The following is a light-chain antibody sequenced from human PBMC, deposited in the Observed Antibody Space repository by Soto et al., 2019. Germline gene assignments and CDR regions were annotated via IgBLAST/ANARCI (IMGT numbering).Light chain of an antibody. CDR3: QQYYSPWT. V-gene: IGKV4-1*01. Sequence: DIVMTQSPDSLAVSLGERATINCKCSQSVLYSSNNKNYLAWYQKKSGQPPKLLIYWASTRESGVPDRFSGSGSGTDFTLTISSLQAEYVAVYYCQQYYSPWTFGQGTKVEIK. CDR1: QSVLYSSNNKNY. J-gene: IGKJ1*01. CDR2: WAS.